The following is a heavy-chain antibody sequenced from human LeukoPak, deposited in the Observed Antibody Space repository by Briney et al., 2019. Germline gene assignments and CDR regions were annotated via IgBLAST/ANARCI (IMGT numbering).Heavy chain of an antibody. CDR1: GFTSSNYG. J-gene: IGHJ4*02. CDR3: ASVGSSSWFRDY. CDR2: VSTSSTTI. Sequence: PGGSLRLSCAGSGFTSSNYGMNWVRQAPGKGLEWVSYVSTSSTTIYYADSVKGRFTISRDNAKNSLYLQMNSLRAEDTAVYYCASVGSSSWFRDYWGQGTLVTVSS. D-gene: IGHD6-13*01. V-gene: IGHV3-48*04.